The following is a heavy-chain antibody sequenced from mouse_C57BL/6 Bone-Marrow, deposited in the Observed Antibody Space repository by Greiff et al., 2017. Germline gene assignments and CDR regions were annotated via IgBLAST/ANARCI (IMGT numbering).Heavy chain of an antibody. CDR3: ARIESSSCFFDY. CDR1: GYTFSSSW. V-gene: IGHV1-63*01. CDR2: IYPGGGYT. J-gene: IGHJ2*01. Sequence: VQLQQSGAELVRPGTSVKMSCTASGYTFSSSWMGWAKQRPGHGLEWIGQIYPGGGYTNSNEKFKGKATLTADNSSSTAYLQFSSLTSEDSAIYYCARIESSSCFFDYWGQGTTRTVSS. D-gene: IGHD1-1*01.